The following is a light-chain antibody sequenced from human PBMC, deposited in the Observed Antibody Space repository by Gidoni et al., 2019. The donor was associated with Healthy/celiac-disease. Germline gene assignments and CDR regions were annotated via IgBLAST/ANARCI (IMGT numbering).Light chain of an antibody. J-gene: IGLJ2*01. Sequence: SYVLTQPPSVSVAPGQTARITCGGNNIGSKSVHWYQQKPGQAPVLVVYDDSDRPPGTPERFSGSNSGNTATLTISRVEAGDEADYYCQVWDSSSDHVVFGGGTKLTVL. CDR2: DDS. CDR1: NIGSKS. CDR3: QVWDSSSDHVV. V-gene: IGLV3-21*02.